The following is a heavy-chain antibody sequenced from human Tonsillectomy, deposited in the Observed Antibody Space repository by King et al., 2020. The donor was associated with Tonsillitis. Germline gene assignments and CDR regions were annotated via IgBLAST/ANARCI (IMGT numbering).Heavy chain of an antibody. Sequence: VQLVESGADVKKPGASVKVSCKASGYTFTNYFIHWVRQAPGQGLEWVGRISPRDGNLHYAQKFQGTVSMTRDTSTSTVYMELSSLRSEDTAFYYCARELAGTCYFDYWGQGTLVTVSP. CDR1: GYTFTNYF. CDR2: ISPRDGNL. V-gene: IGHV1-46*03. CDR3: ARELAGTCYFDY. J-gene: IGHJ4*02.